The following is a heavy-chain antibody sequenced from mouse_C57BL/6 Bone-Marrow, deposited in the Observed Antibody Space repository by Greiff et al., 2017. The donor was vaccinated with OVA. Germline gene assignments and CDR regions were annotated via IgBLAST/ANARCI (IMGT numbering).Heavy chain of an antibody. Sequence: VKLQESGAELVKPGASVKLSCKASGYTFTEYTIHWVKQRSGQGLEWIGWFYPGSGSIKYNEKFKDKATLTADKSSSTVYMELSRLTSEDSAVYFCARHENYYGSLYYFDYWGQGTTLTVSS. V-gene: IGHV1-62-2*01. J-gene: IGHJ2*01. D-gene: IGHD1-1*01. CDR2: FYPGSGSI. CDR1: GYTFTEYT. CDR3: ARHENYYGSLYYFDY.